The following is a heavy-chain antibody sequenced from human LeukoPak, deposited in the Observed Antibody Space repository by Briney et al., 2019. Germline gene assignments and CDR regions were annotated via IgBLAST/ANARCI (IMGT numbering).Heavy chain of an antibody. V-gene: IGHV4-59*12. CDR1: GGSIRSNY. D-gene: IGHD3-10*01. J-gene: IGHJ4*02. Sequence: SETLSLTCTVSGGSIRSNYWSWIRQPAGKGLEWIGYIYYSGSTNYNPSLKSRVTISVDTSKNQFSLKVTSVTAADTAVYYCARAVRGLGRIDYWGQGSLVSVSS. CDR3: ARAVRGLGRIDY. CDR2: IYYSGST.